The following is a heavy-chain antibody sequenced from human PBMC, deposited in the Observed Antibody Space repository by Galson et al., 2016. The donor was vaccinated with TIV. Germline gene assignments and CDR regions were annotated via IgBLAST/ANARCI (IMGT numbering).Heavy chain of an antibody. V-gene: IGHV4-39*01. CDR1: GGSVHSSSYF. Sequence: ETLSLTCTVSGGSVHSSSYFWGWIRQPPGKGLEWIGNIFYTERTYYNPSLQSRVTMSVDTSKNQFSLRLSSVTAADPAVYYCARVVVLLELVWYFDLWGHGTLVTVSS. J-gene: IGHJ2*01. D-gene: IGHD2-8*01. CDR3: ARVVVLLELVWYFDL. CDR2: IFYTERT.